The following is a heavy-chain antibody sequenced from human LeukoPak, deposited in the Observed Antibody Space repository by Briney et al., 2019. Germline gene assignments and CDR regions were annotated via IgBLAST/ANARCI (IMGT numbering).Heavy chain of an antibody. D-gene: IGHD3-10*01. V-gene: IGHV4-34*01. J-gene: IGHJ4*02. CDR2: INHSGST. CDR3: ARHHMVRGVIIY. Sequence: SETLSLTCAVYGGSFSGYYWSWIRQPPGKGLEWIGEINHSGSTNYNPSLKSRVTISVDTSKNQFPLKLSSVTAADTAVYYCARHHMVRGVIIYWGQGTLVTVSP. CDR1: GGSFSGYY.